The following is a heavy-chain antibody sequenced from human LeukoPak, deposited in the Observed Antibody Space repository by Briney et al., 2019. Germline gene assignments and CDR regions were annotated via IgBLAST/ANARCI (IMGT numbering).Heavy chain of an antibody. CDR3: ASLMKPDY. J-gene: IGHJ4*02. D-gene: IGHD2-8*01. CDR1: GGTFSSYA. CDR2: IIPILGIT. Sequence: SVKVPCKASGGTFSSYAISWVRQAPAQGLEWMGRIIPILGITNYAQKFQGRVTITADKSTSTAYMELSSLRSEDTAVYYCASLMKPDYWGEGTLVTVSS. V-gene: IGHV1-69*04.